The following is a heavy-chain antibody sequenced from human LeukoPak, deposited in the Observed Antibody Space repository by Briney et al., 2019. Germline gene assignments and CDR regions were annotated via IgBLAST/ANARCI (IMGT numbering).Heavy chain of an antibody. Sequence: GGTLRLSCAASGFPFSNYGMSWVRQAPGKGLEWVAVISYDGSNKYYADSVKGRFTISRDNSKNTLYLQMNSLRAEDTAVYYCARDSSGSPWSYYYYMDVWGKGTTVTVSS. CDR2: ISYDGSNK. CDR3: ARDSSGSPWSYYYYMDV. CDR1: GFPFSNYG. J-gene: IGHJ6*03. D-gene: IGHD6-19*01. V-gene: IGHV3-30*03.